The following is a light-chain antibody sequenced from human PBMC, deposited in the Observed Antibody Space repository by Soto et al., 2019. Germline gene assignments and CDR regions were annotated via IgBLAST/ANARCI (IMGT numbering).Light chain of an antibody. CDR3: QQYGSSPPYT. CDR2: AAS. Sequence: EIEMTQFPATLSVSPGERATLSCRASQSVRSNLAWYQQKPGQAPRLLIYAASTRATGVPARFSGSGSGTEFTLTISSLQSEDFAVYYCQQYGSSPPYTFGQGTKLEIK. CDR1: QSVRSN. J-gene: IGKJ2*01. V-gene: IGKV3-15*01.